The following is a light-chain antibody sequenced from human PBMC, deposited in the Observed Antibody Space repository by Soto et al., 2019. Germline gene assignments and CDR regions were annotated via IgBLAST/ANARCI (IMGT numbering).Light chain of an antibody. CDR3: QQYNKWPPII. Sequence: EILMTQSPATLSVSPGERATLSCRASQSVSNNLAWYQQKPGQAPRLLIYYASTRATGIPARFSGSGSGTEFPLPISSLQSEDFAFYCCQQYNKWPPIIFGQGTRLEIK. V-gene: IGKV3-15*01. CDR1: QSVSNN. CDR2: YAS. J-gene: IGKJ5*01.